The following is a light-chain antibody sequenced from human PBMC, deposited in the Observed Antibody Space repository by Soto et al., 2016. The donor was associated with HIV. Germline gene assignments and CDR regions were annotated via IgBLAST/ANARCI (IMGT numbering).Light chain of an antibody. V-gene: IGLV3-21*03. CDR1: NIGSES. J-gene: IGLJ2*01. CDR2: DDS. CDR3: QVWDGGADCR. Sequence: SYELTQAPSVSVAPGKTATISCGGDNIGSESVNWYQQKPGQAPVLVVHDDSDRPSGIPERFSGSNSGNTATLTITRVEAGDEADYYCQVWDGGADCRFGGGTKLTVL.